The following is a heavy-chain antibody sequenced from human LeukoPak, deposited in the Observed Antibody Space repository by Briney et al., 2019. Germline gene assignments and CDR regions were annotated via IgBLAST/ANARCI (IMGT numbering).Heavy chain of an antibody. J-gene: IGHJ6*01. CDR3: ARVSVVYGMDV. Sequence: SETLSLTCSVSGGSISSDYWSWIRQPPGKGLEWIGYMYYTGSTNYNPSSKSRVTISLATSKTQFSLKLNSVTPADTAVYYCARVSVVYGMDVWGQGTTITVSS. V-gene: IGHV4-59*12. CDR1: GGSISSDY. CDR2: MYYTGST.